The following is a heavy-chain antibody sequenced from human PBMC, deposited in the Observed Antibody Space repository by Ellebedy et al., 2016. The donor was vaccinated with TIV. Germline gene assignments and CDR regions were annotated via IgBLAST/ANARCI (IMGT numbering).Heavy chain of an antibody. Sequence: SETLSLTCTVSGGSISSYYWSWIRQPPGKGLEWIGEIYHSGSTNYNPSLKSRVTISVDKSKNQFSLKLSSVTAADTAVYYCARLINLGSSWYYFDYWGQGTLVTVSS. J-gene: IGHJ4*02. CDR2: IYHSGST. CDR3: ARLINLGSSWYYFDY. D-gene: IGHD6-13*01. V-gene: IGHV4-59*12. CDR1: GGSISSYY.